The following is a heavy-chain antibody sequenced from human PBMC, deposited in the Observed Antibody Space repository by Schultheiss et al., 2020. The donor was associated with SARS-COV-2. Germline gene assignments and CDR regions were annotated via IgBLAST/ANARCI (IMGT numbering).Heavy chain of an antibody. Sequence: GSLRLSCAVYGGSFSGYYWSWIRQPPGKGLEWIGEINHSGSTNYNPSLKSRVTISVDTSKNQFSLKLSSVTAADTAVYYCARSRIAARPTPARVYYYYGMDVWGQGTTVTVSS. D-gene: IGHD6-6*01. J-gene: IGHJ6*02. CDR2: INHSGST. CDR3: ARSRIAARPTPARVYYYYGMDV. V-gene: IGHV4-34*01. CDR1: GGSFSGYY.